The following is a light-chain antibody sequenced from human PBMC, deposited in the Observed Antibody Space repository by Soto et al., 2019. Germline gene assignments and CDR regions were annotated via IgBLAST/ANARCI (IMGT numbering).Light chain of an antibody. CDR2: GAS. J-gene: IGKJ4*01. CDR3: RQDGRSPT. V-gene: IGKV3-20*01. Sequence: EIVLTQSPGTLSLSPGERATLSCRASQSVSSSYLAWYQQKPGQAPRLLIYGASSTATGIPDRFSGRGSGTDFTITISRLTPEDFSVYYCRQDGRSPTLGGGTKVELK. CDR1: QSVSSSY.